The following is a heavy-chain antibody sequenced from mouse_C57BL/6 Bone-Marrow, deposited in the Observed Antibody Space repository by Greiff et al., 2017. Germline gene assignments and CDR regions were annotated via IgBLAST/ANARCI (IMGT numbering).Heavy chain of an antibody. CDR2: IWSGGST. CDR3: ACYYYCSSLYAIDY. Sequence: QVQLKQSGPGLVQPSQSLSITCTVSGFSLTSYGVHWVRQSPGKGLEWLGVIWSGGSTDYNAAFISRLSTSKDNSKSHVFFKMSSLQSDDTAVYYCACYYYCSSLYAIDYWGQGTSVTVSS. D-gene: IGHD1-1*01. J-gene: IGHJ4*01. CDR1: GFSLTSYG. V-gene: IGHV2-2*01.